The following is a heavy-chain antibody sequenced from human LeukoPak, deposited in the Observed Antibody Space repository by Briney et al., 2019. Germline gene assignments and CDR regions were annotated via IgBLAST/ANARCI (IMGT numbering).Heavy chain of an antibody. Sequence: GGSLRLSCATSGFTFSNYWMHWVRQAPGKGLEWVAQIKQDGSEKYYVDSVKGRFTISRDNAKNSLYLQMNSLRAEDTAVYYCASFHCSGGSCYLDYWGQGTLVTVSS. V-gene: IGHV3-7*01. J-gene: IGHJ4*02. CDR1: GFTFSNYW. CDR3: ASFHCSGGSCYLDY. D-gene: IGHD2-15*01. CDR2: IKQDGSEK.